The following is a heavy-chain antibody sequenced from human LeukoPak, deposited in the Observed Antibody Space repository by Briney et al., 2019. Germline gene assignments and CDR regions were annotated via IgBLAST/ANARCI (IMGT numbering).Heavy chain of an antibody. CDR1: GGSISSSSYY. D-gene: IGHD6-19*01. J-gene: IGHJ4*02. Sequence: PSETLPLTCTVSGGSISSSSYYWGWIRQPPGKGLEWIGTIYYSGSLKSRVTISVDTSKNQFSLKLSSVTAADTAVYYCARLMAVAGTYYFDYWGQGTLVAVSS. V-gene: IGHV4-39*01. CDR2: IYYSG. CDR3: ARLMAVAGTYYFDY.